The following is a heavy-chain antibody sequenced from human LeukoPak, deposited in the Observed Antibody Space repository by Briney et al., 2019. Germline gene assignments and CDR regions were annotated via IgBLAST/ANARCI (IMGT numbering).Heavy chain of an antibody. V-gene: IGHV1-2*06. CDR3: ARGVAWYDFWSGPREGDWFDP. J-gene: IGHJ5*02. D-gene: IGHD3-3*01. Sequence: ASVKVSCKASGYTFTGYYMHWVRQAPGQGLEWMGRINPNSGGTNYAQKFQGRVTMARDTSISTAYMELSRLRSEDTAVYYCARGVAWYDFWSGPREGDWFDPWGQGTLVTVSS. CDR2: INPNSGGT. CDR1: GYTFTGYY.